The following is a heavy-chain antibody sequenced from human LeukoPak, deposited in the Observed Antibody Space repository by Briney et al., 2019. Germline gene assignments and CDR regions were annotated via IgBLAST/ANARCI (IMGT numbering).Heavy chain of an antibody. J-gene: IGHJ4*02. V-gene: IGHV3-48*03. CDR1: GFTFSSYA. D-gene: IGHD3-10*01. Sequence: PGRSLRLSCAASGFTFSSYAMHWVRQAPGKGLEWVSYISSSGSTIYYADSVKGRFTISRDNAKNSLYLQMNSLRAEDTAVYYCAREGYYGSGSYYRLDYWGQGTLVTVSS. CDR3: AREGYYGSGSYYRLDY. CDR2: ISSSGSTI.